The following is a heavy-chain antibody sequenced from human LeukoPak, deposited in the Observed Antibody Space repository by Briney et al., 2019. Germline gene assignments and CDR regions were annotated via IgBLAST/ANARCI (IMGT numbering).Heavy chain of an antibody. D-gene: IGHD6-19*01. CDR2: ISGSGGST. CDR1: GFTFSSYA. Sequence: GGFLRLSCAASGFTFSSYAMSWVRQAPGKGLEWVSAISGSGGSTYYADSVKGRFTISRDNSKNTLYLQMNSVRAEDTAVYYCAKDRQWRPYAFDIWGQGTMVTVSS. V-gene: IGHV3-23*01. J-gene: IGHJ3*02. CDR3: AKDRQWRPYAFDI.